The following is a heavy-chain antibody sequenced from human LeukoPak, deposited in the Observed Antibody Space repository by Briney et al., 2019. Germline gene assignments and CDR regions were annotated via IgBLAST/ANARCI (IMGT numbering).Heavy chain of an antibody. D-gene: IGHD2-15*01. CDR3: ARIWPSVAAFDI. CDR2: ITNSDNSM. J-gene: IGHJ3*02. CDR1: GFTFSDYY. V-gene: IGHV3-11*01. Sequence: GGSLRLSCAASGFTFSDYYMTWIRQAPGKGLEWVSYITNSDNSMYYADSVKGRFTISRDNAKNSLHLQMNSLRAEDTAVYYCARIWPSVAAFDIWGQGTMVTVSS.